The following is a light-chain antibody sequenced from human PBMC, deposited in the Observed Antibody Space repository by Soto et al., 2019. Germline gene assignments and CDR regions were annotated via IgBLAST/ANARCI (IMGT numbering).Light chain of an antibody. CDR2: DAS. CDR3: QQSYNAPIT. J-gene: IGKJ5*01. V-gene: IGKV3D-20*02. CDR1: QTVRNNY. Sequence: EFVLTQSPGTLSLSPGERATLSCRASQTVRNNYLAWYQQKPGQAPRLLIYDASSRATGIPDRFSGSGSGTDFTLTISSLQPEDFATYYCQQSYNAPITFGQGTRLEIK.